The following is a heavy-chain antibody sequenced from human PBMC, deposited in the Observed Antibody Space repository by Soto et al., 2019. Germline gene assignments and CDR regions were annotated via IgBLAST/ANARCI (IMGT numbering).Heavy chain of an antibody. Sequence: PGGSLRLSCAASGFTFSSYAMSWVRQAPGKGLEWVSAISGSGGSTYYADSVKGRFTISRDNSKNTLYLQMNSLRAEDTAVYYCAKDGLYDILTGYSKFLFDYWGQGTLVTVSS. V-gene: IGHV3-23*01. CDR3: AKDGLYDILTGYSKFLFDY. CDR1: GFTFSSYA. D-gene: IGHD3-9*01. CDR2: ISGSGGST. J-gene: IGHJ4*02.